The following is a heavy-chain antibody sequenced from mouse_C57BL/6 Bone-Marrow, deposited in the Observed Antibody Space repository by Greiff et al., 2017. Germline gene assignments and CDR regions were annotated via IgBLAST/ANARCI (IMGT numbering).Heavy chain of an antibody. CDR1: GYSFTGYF. CDR3: ARGTLWYYFDY. J-gene: IGHJ2*01. Sequence: EVQVVESGPELVKPGDSVKISCKASGYSFTGYFMNWVMQSHGKSLEWIGRINPYNGDTFYNQKFKGKATLTVDKSSSTAHMELRSLTSEDSAVYYCARGTLWYYFDYWGQGTTLTVSS. D-gene: IGHD1-1*02. V-gene: IGHV1-20*01. CDR2: INPYNGDT.